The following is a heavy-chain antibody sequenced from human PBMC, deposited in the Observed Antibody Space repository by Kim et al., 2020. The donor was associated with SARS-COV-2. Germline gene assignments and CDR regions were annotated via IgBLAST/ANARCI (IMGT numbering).Heavy chain of an antibody. CDR3: AREGYCSSTSCYTGYYYYGMDV. CDR2: INPSGGST. D-gene: IGHD2-2*02. V-gene: IGHV1-46*01. CDR1: GYTFTSYY. J-gene: IGHJ6*02. Sequence: ASVKVSCKASGYTFTSYYMHWVRQAPGQGLEWMGIINPSGGSTSYAQKFQGRVTMTRDTSTSTVYMELSSLRSEDTAVYYCAREGYCSSTSCYTGYYYYGMDVWGQGTTVTVSS.